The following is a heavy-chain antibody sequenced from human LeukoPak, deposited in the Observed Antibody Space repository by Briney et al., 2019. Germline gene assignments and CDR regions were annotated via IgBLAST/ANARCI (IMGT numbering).Heavy chain of an antibody. D-gene: IGHD3-10*01. CDR1: GFIYSRYG. CDR2: IRSDGSNK. V-gene: IGHV3-30*02. Sequence: GGSLGLSCAASGFIYSRYGLHWVRQAPGKGLEWVAFIRSDGSNKYYADSVKGRFTISRDNSKNTLYLQMNSLRAEDTAGYYCASHSESSGGYFVYWGQGALVTVSS. J-gene: IGHJ4*02. CDR3: ASHSESSGGYFVY.